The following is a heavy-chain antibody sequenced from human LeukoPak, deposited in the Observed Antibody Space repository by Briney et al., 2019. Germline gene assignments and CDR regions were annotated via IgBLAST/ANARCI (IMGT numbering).Heavy chain of an antibody. CDR2: ISYDGSNK. CDR1: GFTFSSYA. J-gene: IGHJ4*02. D-gene: IGHD3-22*01. V-gene: IGHV3-30*04. CDR3: ARGHYDSSGYSARGFDY. Sequence: GRSLRLSCAASGFTFSSYAMHWVRQAPGKGLEWVAVISYDGSNKYYADSVKGRFTISRDNSKNTLYLQMNSLRAEDTAVYYCARGHYDSSGYSARGFDYWGQGTLVTVSS.